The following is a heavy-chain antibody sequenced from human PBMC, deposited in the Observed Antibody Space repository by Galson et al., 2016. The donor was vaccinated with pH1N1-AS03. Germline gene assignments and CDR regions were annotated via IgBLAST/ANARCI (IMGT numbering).Heavy chain of an antibody. V-gene: IGHV3-23*01. CDR3: AKGNIALVPPSPYP. D-gene: IGHD2/OR15-2a*01. Sequence: SLRLSCAASGFTFNNYAMAWVRQAPGKGLEWVSGISGCGDSTYYADSVKGRFTISRDNSKNTPYLQMDSLRAEDTAVYFCAKGNIALVPPSPYPWGQGTLVTVSS. J-gene: IGHJ5*02. CDR1: GFTFNNYA. CDR2: ISGCGDST.